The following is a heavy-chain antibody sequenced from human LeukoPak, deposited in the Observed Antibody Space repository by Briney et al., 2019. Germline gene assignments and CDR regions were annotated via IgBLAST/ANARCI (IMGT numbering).Heavy chain of an antibody. Sequence: PGGSLRLSCAASGFTFSSYAMHWVRQAPGKGLEWVAVISYDGSNKYYADSVKGRFTISRDNSKNTLYLQMNSLRAEDTAVYYCARVQKAVRGVIYYYYYGMDVWGQGTTVTVSS. CDR1: GFTFSSYA. J-gene: IGHJ6*02. CDR2: ISYDGSNK. CDR3: ARVQKAVRGVIYYYYYGMDV. D-gene: IGHD3-10*01. V-gene: IGHV3-30-3*01.